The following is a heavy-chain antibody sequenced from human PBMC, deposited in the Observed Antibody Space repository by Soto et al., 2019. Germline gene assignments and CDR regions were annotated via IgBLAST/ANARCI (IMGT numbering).Heavy chain of an antibody. J-gene: IGHJ4*02. CDR1: GFTFSSYG. Sequence: EVQVLESGGGLARPGGSVTISCATSGFTFSSYGMTWVRQAPGKGLEWVSAISGSGDSTFYAESLGGRFTISRDNSKNTVYLQMKSLRAGDTATYYWAKTSSASGRDGPGHWGQGTQVTVSS. CDR2: ISGSGDST. D-gene: IGHD6-6*01. CDR3: AKTSSASGRDGPGH. V-gene: IGHV3-23*01.